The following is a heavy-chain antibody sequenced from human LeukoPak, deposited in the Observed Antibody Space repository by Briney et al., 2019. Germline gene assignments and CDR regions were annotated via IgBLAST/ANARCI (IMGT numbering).Heavy chain of an antibody. J-gene: IGHJ5*02. CDR2: ISSSGNKI. V-gene: IGHV3-48*03. CDR3: ARGQLPQYTTTWHNWFDP. CDR1: GFPFSSYE. D-gene: IGHD1-26*01. Sequence: GGSLRLSCAASGFPFSSYEMSWVRQAPGKRLQWVSYISSSGNKIYYAASVKGRLTISRDNAKNTLYLQIDSLRAEYTAVYYCARGQLPQYTTTWHNWFDPWGEGTQVTVSS.